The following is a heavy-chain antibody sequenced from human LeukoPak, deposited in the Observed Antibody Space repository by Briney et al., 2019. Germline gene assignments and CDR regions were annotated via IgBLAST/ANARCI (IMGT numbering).Heavy chain of an antibody. Sequence: GGSLRLSCAASGFTFSSYGMHWVRQAPGKGLEWVAFIRYDGSNKYYADSVKGRFTISRDNSKNTLYLQMNSLRAEDTAVYYCARESPSSYFFDYWGQGTLVTVSS. V-gene: IGHV3-30*02. CDR1: GFTFSSYG. J-gene: IGHJ4*02. CDR3: ARESPSSYFFDY. D-gene: IGHD6-6*01. CDR2: IRYDGSNK.